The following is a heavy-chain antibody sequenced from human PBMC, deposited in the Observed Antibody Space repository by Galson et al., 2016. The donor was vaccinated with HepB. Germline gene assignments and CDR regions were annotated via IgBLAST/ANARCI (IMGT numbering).Heavy chain of an antibody. Sequence: ETLSLTCTVSGGSISSYYWSWIRQPPGKGLEWIGYIYYSGSTNYNPSLKSRVTISVGTSNNQLSLKLSSVTAADTAVYYCARVRSSGWRTKYYFDYWGQGTLVTVSS. J-gene: IGHJ4*02. D-gene: IGHD6-19*01. CDR3: ARVRSSGWRTKYYFDY. V-gene: IGHV4-59*01. CDR2: IYYSGST. CDR1: GGSISSYY.